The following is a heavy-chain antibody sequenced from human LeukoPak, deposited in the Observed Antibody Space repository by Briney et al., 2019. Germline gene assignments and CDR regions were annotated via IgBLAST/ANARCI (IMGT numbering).Heavy chain of an antibody. Sequence: ASVKVSCKASGYTFTDYYMHWVRQAPGQGLEWMGWINPNSGGTNYAQKFQGWVTMTRDTSISTAYMELSRLRSDDTAVYYCAREEIAAAGTEGYFDYWGQGTLVTVSS. CDR2: INPNSGGT. CDR3: AREEIAAAGTEGYFDY. D-gene: IGHD6-13*01. V-gene: IGHV1-2*04. CDR1: GYTFTDYY. J-gene: IGHJ4*02.